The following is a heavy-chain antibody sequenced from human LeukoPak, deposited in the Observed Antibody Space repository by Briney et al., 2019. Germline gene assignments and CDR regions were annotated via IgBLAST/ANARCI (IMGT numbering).Heavy chain of an antibody. Sequence: SVKVSCKASGGTFSSYAISWVRQAPGQGLEWMGGIIPIFGTANYAQKFQGRVTITTDESTSTAYMELSSLRSEDTAVYYCARGPRIVVVPAAIYWFDPWGQGTLVTVSS. J-gene: IGHJ5*02. CDR2: IIPIFGTA. CDR1: GGTFSSYA. V-gene: IGHV1-69*05. D-gene: IGHD2-2*02. CDR3: ARGPRIVVVPAAIYWFDP.